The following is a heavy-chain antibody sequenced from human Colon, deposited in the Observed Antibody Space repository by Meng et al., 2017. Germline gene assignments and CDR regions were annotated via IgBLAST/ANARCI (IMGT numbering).Heavy chain of an antibody. CDR3: ARRNSNNWFDP. V-gene: IGHV4-4*02. Sequence: QVQLQVAARGLGNPSGTLSLTCALSGASISGDNWWSWVRQTPGKGLEWLGEIFHSGTSNYNPSLKSRVTISVDKSKNQFSLRLSSVTAADTAVYYCARRNSNNWFDPWGQGILVTVSS. CDR2: IFHSGTS. D-gene: IGHD2/OR15-2a*01. J-gene: IGHJ5*02. CDR1: GASISGDNW.